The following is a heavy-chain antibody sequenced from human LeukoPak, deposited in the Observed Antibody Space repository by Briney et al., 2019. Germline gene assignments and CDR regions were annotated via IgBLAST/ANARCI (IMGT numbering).Heavy chain of an antibody. CDR2: ISGYNGNT. J-gene: IGHJ4*02. CDR1: TYIFTRYG. CDR3: ARSGRGTYYYFDL. V-gene: IGHV1-18*01. Sequence: ASVNVPCKASTYIFTRYGISWVRQAPAQGLEWMGWISGYNGNTNYAQKFLGRVSMTADTATSTAYMELRSLTSDDTAMYYCARSGRGTYYYFDLWGQGTVVTVSS. D-gene: IGHD5-12*01.